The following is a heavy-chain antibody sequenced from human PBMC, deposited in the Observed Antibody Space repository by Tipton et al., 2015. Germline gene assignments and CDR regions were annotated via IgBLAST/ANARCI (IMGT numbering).Heavy chain of an antibody. J-gene: IGHJ6*02. V-gene: IGHV4-61*01. CDR1: GVSVSITNLY. Sequence: LRLSCTVSGVSVSITNLYWTWIRQSPGKGLEWIGHLFYNGNTNYNPSLKSRVTISVDTSENRFSLNLSSVTAADTAVYYCARDRLNYYDSSGPVPYYAMDVWGQGTTVTVSS. D-gene: IGHD3-22*01. CDR2: LFYNGNT. CDR3: ARDRLNYYDSSGPVPYYAMDV.